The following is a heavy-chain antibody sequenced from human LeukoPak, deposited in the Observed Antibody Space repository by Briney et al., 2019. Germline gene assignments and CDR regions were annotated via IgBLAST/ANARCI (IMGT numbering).Heavy chain of an antibody. V-gene: IGHV3-53*01. CDR2: IYSGGST. J-gene: IGHJ4*02. D-gene: IGHD3-22*01. CDR3: ASGDYYDSSGYPLDDY. CDR1: GFTFSSYE. Sequence: PGGSLRLSCAASGFTFSSYEMNWVRQAPGKGLEWVSVIYSGGSTYYADSVKGRFTISRDNSKNTLYLQMNSLRAEDTAVYYCASGDYYDSSGYPLDDYWGQGTLVTVSS.